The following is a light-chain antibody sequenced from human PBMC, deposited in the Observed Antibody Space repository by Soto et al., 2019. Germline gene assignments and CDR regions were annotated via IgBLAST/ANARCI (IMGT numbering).Light chain of an antibody. Sequence: ELVLQPSQETVSLSPGASSTLSRRASQSISSYLAWYQQKPGQAPRLLIYDASNRATGIPARFSGSGSGTDLTLTISSLEPEDLAVYYCQQRSNWPLITFGQGTRLEIK. V-gene: IGKV3-11*01. CDR1: QSISSY. CDR2: DAS. CDR3: QQRSNWPLIT. J-gene: IGKJ5*01.